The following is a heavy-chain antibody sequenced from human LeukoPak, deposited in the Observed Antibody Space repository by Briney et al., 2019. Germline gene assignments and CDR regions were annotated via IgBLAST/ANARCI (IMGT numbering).Heavy chain of an antibody. CDR3: AKLNGVTFDY. D-gene: IGHD5-18*01. CDR1: GFTFSSYA. Sequence: GASLRLSCAASGFTFSSYAMSWVRQAPGEGLEWVSAISGSGGSTYYADSVKGRFTISRDNSKNTLYLQMNSLRAEDTAVYYCAKLNGVTFDYWGQGTLVTVSS. CDR2: ISGSGGST. J-gene: IGHJ4*02. V-gene: IGHV3-23*01.